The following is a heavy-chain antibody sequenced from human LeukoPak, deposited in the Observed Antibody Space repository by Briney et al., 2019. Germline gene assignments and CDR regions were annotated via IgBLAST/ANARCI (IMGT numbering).Heavy chain of an antibody. CDR1: GFAFNTYA. V-gene: IGHV3-33*01. CDR3: ARETFGSGSYPDF. Sequence: GGSLRLSCAASGFAFNTYAMHWVRQAPGQGLEWVALIWHDGSHKFYSNSVRGQFTVSRDNSKNTVSLQMNNLRPEDTAVYYCARETFGSGSYPDFWGQGTLVTVSS. D-gene: IGHD3-10*01. CDR2: IWHDGSHK. J-gene: IGHJ4*02.